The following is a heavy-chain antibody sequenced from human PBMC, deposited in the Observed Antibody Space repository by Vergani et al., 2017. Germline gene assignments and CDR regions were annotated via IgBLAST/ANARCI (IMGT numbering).Heavy chain of an antibody. V-gene: IGHV4-39*07. D-gene: IGHD3-9*01. CDR2: IYYSGST. J-gene: IGHJ2*01. CDR1: GGSISSSSYY. CDR3: ARDGRYYDILTGYFRYWYFYL. Sequence: QLQLQESGPGLVKPSETLSLTCTVSGGSISSSSYYWGWIRQPPGKGLEWIGSIYYSGSTYYNPSLKSRVTISVDTSKNQFSLKLSSVTAADTAVYYCARDGRYYDILTGYFRYWYFYLWGRGTLVTVSS.